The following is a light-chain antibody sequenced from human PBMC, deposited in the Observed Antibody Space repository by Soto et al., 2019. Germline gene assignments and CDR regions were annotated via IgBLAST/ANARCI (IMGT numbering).Light chain of an antibody. CDR2: DGS. CDR3: QQYATTPFT. CDR1: QSVSGY. Sequence: EIVLTQSPATLSFSPGERATLSCRASQSVSGYLAWYQQKPGQAPRLLIYDGSHRAAGIPSRFSGSGSGTDFTLTISRLEPEDFSVYYCQQYATTPFTFGPGTKVDIK. V-gene: IGKV3-11*01. J-gene: IGKJ3*01.